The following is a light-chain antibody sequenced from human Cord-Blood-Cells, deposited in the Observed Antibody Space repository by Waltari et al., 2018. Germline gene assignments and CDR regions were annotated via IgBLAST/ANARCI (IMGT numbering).Light chain of an antibody. CDR3: CSYAGSSTYV. J-gene: IGLJ1*01. V-gene: IGLV2-23*01. Sequence: QSALTQPASVSGSPGQSITISCTGTSRDVGSYNLVSWYPQHPGKAPKLMIYEGSKRPSGVSNRFSGSKSGNTASLTISGLQAEDEADYYCCSYAGSSTYVFGTGTKVTVL. CDR1: SRDVGSYNL. CDR2: EGS.